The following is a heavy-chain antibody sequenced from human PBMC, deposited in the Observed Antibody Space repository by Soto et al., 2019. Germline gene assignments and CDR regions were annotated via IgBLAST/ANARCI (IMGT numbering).Heavy chain of an antibody. J-gene: IGHJ5*02. CDR2: IYYSGST. Sequence: SETLSLTCTVSGGSISSCGYYWSWIRQHPGKGLEWIGYIYYSGSTYYNPSLKSRVTISVDTSKNQFSLKLSSVTAADTAVYYCARRRDWNYAFDPWGQGTLVTVSS. V-gene: IGHV4-31*03. CDR3: ARRRDWNYAFDP. D-gene: IGHD1-7*01. CDR1: GGSISSCGYY.